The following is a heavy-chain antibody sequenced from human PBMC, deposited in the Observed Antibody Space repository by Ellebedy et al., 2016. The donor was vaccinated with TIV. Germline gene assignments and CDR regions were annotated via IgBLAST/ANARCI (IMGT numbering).Heavy chain of an antibody. Sequence: SETLSLXXTVSGGSISSGGYYWSWIRQHPGKGLEWIGYIYYSGSTYYNPSLKSRVTISVDTSKNQFSLKLSSVTAADTAVYYCAREIYGGNSLARGGYFDPWGQGTLVTVSS. J-gene: IGHJ5*02. CDR1: GGSISSGGYY. CDR3: AREIYGGNSLARGGYFDP. CDR2: IYYSGST. V-gene: IGHV4-31*03. D-gene: IGHD4-23*01.